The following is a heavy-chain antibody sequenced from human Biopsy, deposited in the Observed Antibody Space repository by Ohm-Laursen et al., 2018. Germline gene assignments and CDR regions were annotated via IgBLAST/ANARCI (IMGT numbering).Heavy chain of an antibody. CDR2: ISGSRGGT. CDR1: GFTFRLYA. Sequence: SLRLSCAASGFTFRLYAMSWVRQAPGKGLEWVSAISGSRGGTFYSESVKGRFTVSRDNSQNSLFLHMNSLRADDTAVYYCALAAAQTVTHFDYWGQGTLVTVSS. CDR3: ALAAAQTVTHFDY. D-gene: IGHD4-17*01. J-gene: IGHJ4*02. V-gene: IGHV3-23*01.